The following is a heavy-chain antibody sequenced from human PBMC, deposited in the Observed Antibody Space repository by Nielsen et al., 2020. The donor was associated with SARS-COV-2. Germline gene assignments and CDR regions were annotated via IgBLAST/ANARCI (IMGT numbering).Heavy chain of an antibody. D-gene: IGHD5-18*01. Sequence: WVRQAPGQGLEWMGWMNPNSGNTGYAQKFQGRVTMTRNTSISTAYMELSSLRSEDTAVYYCARGKLTATVFNYYYGMDVWGQGTTVTVSS. J-gene: IGHJ6*02. V-gene: IGHV1-8*01. CDR2: MNPNSGNT. CDR3: ARGKLTATVFNYYYGMDV.